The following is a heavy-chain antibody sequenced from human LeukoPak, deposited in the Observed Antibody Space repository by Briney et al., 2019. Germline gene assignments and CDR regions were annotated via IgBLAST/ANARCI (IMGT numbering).Heavy chain of an antibody. CDR2: IYTSGST. V-gene: IGHV4-4*07. CDR1: GGSLSSYY. CDR3: ARDRRIFIKETVNTNWYFDL. D-gene: IGHD4-17*01. J-gene: IGHJ2*01. Sequence: PSETLSLTCTVSGGSLSSYYWSWIRQPAGKGLEWIGRIYTSGSTNYNPSLTSRVTMSVDTSKNQFSLKLSSVTAADTAVYYCARDRRIFIKETVNTNWYFDLWGRGTLVTVSS.